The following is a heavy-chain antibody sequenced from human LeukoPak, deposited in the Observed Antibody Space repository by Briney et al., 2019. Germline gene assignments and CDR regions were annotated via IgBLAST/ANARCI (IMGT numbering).Heavy chain of an antibody. D-gene: IGHD5/OR15-5a*01. Sequence: GGSLRLSCAASGFTFSSYEMNWVRQAPGKGLEWVSYISSSGSTIYYADSMKGRFTISRDNAKNSLSLQMNSLRAEDTAVYYCAREGSTYNYFDYWGQGTLVTVSS. CDR1: GFTFSSYE. CDR3: AREGSTYNYFDY. CDR2: ISSSGSTI. V-gene: IGHV3-48*03. J-gene: IGHJ4*02.